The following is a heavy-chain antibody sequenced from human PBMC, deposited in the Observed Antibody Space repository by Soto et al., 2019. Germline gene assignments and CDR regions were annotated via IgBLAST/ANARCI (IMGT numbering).Heavy chain of an antibody. V-gene: IGHV4-4*07. CDR2: IFSSGST. D-gene: IGHD5-12*01. J-gene: IGHJ4*02. Sequence: PSETLSLTCTVSGGSINTFYWSWVRQPAGKGLEWIGRIFSSGSTSFNPSLESRFAMSVDTSKNHFSLNLSSVTAADMAVYYGAREGSYSAYNFAHGIQLWSFDFWGQGALVTVS. CDR3: AREGSYSAYNFAHGIQLWSFDF. CDR1: GGSINTFY.